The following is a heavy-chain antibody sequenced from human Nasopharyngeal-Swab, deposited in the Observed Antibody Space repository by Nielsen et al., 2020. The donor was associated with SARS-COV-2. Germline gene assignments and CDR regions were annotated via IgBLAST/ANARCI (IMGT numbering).Heavy chain of an antibody. D-gene: IGHD3-22*01. CDR3: VRDRDIFGYDSSGYYGADAFDL. V-gene: IGHV3-30*04. Sequence: GESLKISCAASGFIFHSSAMHWVRQSPGKGLEWVALISFDGTNKYYAGSVRGRFTISRDTSKDTLYLQMNNLRAEDTAVYYCVRDRDIFGYDSSGYYGADAFDLWGQGTMVTVSA. CDR2: ISFDGTNK. CDR1: GFIFHSSA. J-gene: IGHJ3*01.